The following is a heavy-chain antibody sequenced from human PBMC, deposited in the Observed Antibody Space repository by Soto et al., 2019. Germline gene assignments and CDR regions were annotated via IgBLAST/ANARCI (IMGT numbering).Heavy chain of an antibody. Sequence: SETLSLTCTVSGGSISSSSYYWGWIRQPPGKGLEWIGSIYYSGNTYYNPSLKSRVTISVDTSKNQFSLKLISVTAADTAVYYCARNVVVPAPAAFDIWGQGTMVTVSS. CDR3: ARNVVVPAPAAFDI. CDR2: IYYSGNT. CDR1: GGSISSSSYY. D-gene: IGHD2-2*01. J-gene: IGHJ3*02. V-gene: IGHV4-39*01.